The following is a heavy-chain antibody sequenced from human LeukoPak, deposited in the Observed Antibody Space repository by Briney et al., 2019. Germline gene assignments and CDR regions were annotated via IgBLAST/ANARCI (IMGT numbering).Heavy chain of an antibody. CDR2: IIPIFGIA. D-gene: IGHD5-12*01. J-gene: IGHJ6*02. CDR3: ARDGSGNYYYYGMDV. Sequence: SVTVSCKASVGTFRSYAISWVGQAPGKGLEWMGRIIPIFGIANYAQKFQGRVTITADKSTSTAYMELSSLRSEDTAVYYCARDGSGNYYYYGMDVWGQGTTVTVSS. V-gene: IGHV1-69*04. CDR1: VGTFRSYA.